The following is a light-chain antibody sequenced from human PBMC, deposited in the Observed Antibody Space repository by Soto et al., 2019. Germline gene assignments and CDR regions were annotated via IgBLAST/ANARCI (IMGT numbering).Light chain of an antibody. Sequence: DIQMTQSPSSLSASVGDRVTITCRASQSISSYLNWYQQKPGKAPKLLIYAASSLQSGVPSRFSGSGSGTEFTLTIISLQPEDFATYYCQQSYRFPKTFGRGTKVEI. J-gene: IGKJ4*02. V-gene: IGKV1-39*01. CDR3: QQSYRFPKT. CDR2: AAS. CDR1: QSISSY.